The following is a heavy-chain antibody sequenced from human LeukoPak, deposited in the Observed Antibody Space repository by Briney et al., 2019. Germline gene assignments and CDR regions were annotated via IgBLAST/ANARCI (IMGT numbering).Heavy chain of an antibody. D-gene: IGHD3-10*01. J-gene: IGHJ4*02. CDR3: ARGEAYGSGTVHCDY. V-gene: IGHV4-4*02. Sequence: PSETLSLTCAVSGGSISSSYWWSWVRQPPGKGLEWIGEIYQSGSTNCNPSLRSRVTISVDKSKNQFSLKLASVTAADTAVYYCARGEAYGSGTVHCDYWGQGALVTVSS. CDR1: GGSISSSYW. CDR2: IYQSGST.